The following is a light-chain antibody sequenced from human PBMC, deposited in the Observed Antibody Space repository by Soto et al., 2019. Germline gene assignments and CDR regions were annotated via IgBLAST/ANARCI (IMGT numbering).Light chain of an antibody. CDR2: EGS. CDR1: SSDVGSYNL. CDR3: CSYAGSSTHVV. V-gene: IGLV2-23*01. J-gene: IGLJ2*01. Sequence: QSALTQPASVSGSPGQSITISSTGTSSDVGSYNLVSWYQQHPGKAPKLMIYEGSKRPSGVSNRFSGSKSGNTASLTISGLQAEDEADYYCCSYAGSSTHVVFGGGTKVTVL.